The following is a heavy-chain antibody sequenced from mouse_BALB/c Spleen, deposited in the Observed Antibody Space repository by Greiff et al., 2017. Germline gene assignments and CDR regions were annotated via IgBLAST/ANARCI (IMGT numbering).Heavy chain of an antibody. D-gene: IGHD1-2*01. J-gene: IGHJ3*01. CDR2: IYPGDGDT. CDR3: AREITTATQAY. Sequence: VQLQESGAELARPGASVKLSCKASGYTFTSYWMQWVKQRPGQGLEWIGAIYPGDGDTRYTQKFKGKATLTADKSSSTAYMQLSSLASEDSAVYYCAREITTATQAYWGQGTLVTVSA. V-gene: IGHV1-87*01. CDR1: GYTFTSYW.